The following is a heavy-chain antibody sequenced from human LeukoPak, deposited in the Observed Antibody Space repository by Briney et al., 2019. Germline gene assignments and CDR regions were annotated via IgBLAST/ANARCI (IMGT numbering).Heavy chain of an antibody. CDR3: ARGYCSSTSCKGGWFDP. Sequence: ASVKVSCKASGYTFTSYGISWVRQAPGQGLEWMGGIIPIFGTANYAQKFQGRVTITTDESTSTAYMELSSLRSEDTAVYYCARGYCSSTSCKGGWFDPWGQGTLVTVSS. D-gene: IGHD2-2*01. J-gene: IGHJ5*02. CDR2: IIPIFGTA. V-gene: IGHV1-69*05. CDR1: GYTFTSYG.